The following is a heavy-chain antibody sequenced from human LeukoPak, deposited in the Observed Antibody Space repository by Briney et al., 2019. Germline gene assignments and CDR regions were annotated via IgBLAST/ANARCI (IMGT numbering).Heavy chain of an antibody. Sequence: GGSLRLSCAASGFTFSSYAMSWVRQAPGKGLEWVSAISGSGGSTYYADSVKGRFTISRDNSKNTLYLQMNSLRAEDTAVYHCAKAQGSSWYSYFDYWGQGTLVTVSS. CDR2: ISGSGGST. J-gene: IGHJ4*02. D-gene: IGHD6-13*01. V-gene: IGHV3-23*01. CDR1: GFTFSSYA. CDR3: AKAQGSSWYSYFDY.